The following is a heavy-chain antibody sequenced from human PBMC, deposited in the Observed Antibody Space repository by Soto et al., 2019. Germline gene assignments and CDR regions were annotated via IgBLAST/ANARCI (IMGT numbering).Heavy chain of an antibody. D-gene: IGHD3-9*01. CDR2: ISGSGGST. V-gene: IGHV3-23*01. Sequence: EVQLLESGGGLVQPGGSLRLSCAASGFTFSSYAMSWVRQAQGKGLEWVSAISGSGGSTYYADSVKGRFTISRDNSKNTLYLQMNSLRAEDTSVYYCAKDVGYYDILTCYYPPRNFDYWGQGTLVTVSS. CDR3: AKDVGYYDILTCYYPPRNFDY. CDR1: GFTFSSYA. J-gene: IGHJ4*02.